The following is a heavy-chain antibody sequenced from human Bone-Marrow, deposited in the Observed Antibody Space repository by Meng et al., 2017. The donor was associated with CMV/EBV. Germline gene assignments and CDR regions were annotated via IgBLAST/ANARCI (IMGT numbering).Heavy chain of an antibody. CDR2: ISGSGGST. CDR3: AKYFDLWSGYGSYFDS. CDR1: GFTFSSYA. V-gene: IGHV3-23*01. D-gene: IGHD3-3*01. Sequence: GESLKISCAASGFTFSSYAMHWVRQAPGKGLEWVSDISGSGGSTYYADSVKGRFTISRDNSKNTLYLQMNNLRAKDTATYYCAKYFDLWSGYGSYFDSWGRGTLVTVSS. J-gene: IGHJ4*02.